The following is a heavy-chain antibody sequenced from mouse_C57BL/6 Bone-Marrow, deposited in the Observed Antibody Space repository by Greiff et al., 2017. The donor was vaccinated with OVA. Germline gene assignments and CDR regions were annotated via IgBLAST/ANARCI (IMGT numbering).Heavy chain of an antibody. CDR3: ARWITEGYFDV. CDR2: INPYNGDT. D-gene: IGHD2-4*01. CDR1: GYSFPGYF. Sequence: VQLQQSGPELVKPGDSVKISCKASGYSFPGYFMHWVMQSHGKSLEWIGRINPYNGDTFYNQKFKGKATLTVDKSSSTAHMELRSLTSEDSAVYDCARWITEGYFDVWGTGTTVTVSS. V-gene: IGHV1-20*01. J-gene: IGHJ1*03.